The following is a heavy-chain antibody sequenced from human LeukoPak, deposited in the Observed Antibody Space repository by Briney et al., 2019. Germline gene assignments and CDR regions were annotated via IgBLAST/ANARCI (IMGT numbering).Heavy chain of an antibody. V-gene: IGHV3-23*01. CDR3: AKDVLRLNYGYFDL. Sequence: GGSLRLSCAASGFTLSNYAMSWVRQAPGKGPEWVAGISYSSGSIYYSDSVKGRFTISRDNSKNTLYLQMNSLRPDDTAVYYCAKDVLRLNYGYFDLWGRGTLVSVSS. J-gene: IGHJ2*01. CDR2: ISYSSGSI. D-gene: IGHD2-21*02. CDR1: GFTLSNYA.